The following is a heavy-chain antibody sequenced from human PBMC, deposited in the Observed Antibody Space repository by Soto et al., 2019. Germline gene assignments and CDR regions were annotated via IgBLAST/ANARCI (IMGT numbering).Heavy chain of an antibody. V-gene: IGHV3-33*01. Sequence: GGSLRLSCAASGFTFSSYGMHWVRQAPGKGLEWVAVIWYDGSNKYYADSVKGRFTISRDNSKNTLYLQMNSLRAEDTAVYYCARDLVAYSSSSAFDIWGQGTMVTVSS. CDR1: GFTFSSYG. D-gene: IGHD6-6*01. CDR3: ARDLVAYSSSSAFDI. CDR2: IWYDGSNK. J-gene: IGHJ3*02.